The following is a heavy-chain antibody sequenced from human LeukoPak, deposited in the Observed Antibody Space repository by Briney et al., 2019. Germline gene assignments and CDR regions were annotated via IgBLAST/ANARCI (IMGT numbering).Heavy chain of an antibody. Sequence: ASVKVSFKASGYTFTFYYMHWVRQAPGQGLEWMGLIYPNSGGTNYAQKSQGRVTMTRDTSISTAYMELSRLRSDDTAVYYCARLGGSSSDYYYYYMDVWGKGTTVTVSS. V-gene: IGHV1-2*02. CDR2: IYPNSGGT. CDR1: GYTFTFYY. D-gene: IGHD6-6*01. CDR3: ARLGGSSSDYYYYYMDV. J-gene: IGHJ6*03.